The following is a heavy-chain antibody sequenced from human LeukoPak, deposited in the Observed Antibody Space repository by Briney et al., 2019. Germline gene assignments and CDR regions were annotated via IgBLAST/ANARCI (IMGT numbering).Heavy chain of an antibody. CDR3: AKDAWELLSYFDY. Sequence: GGTLRLSCAASGFTFSSYGMSWVRQAPGKGLVWVSAISGSGGSTYYADSVKGRFTISRDNSKNTLYLQMNSLRAEDTAVYYCAKDAWELLSYFDYWGQGTLVTVSS. D-gene: IGHD1-26*01. V-gene: IGHV3-23*01. CDR2: ISGSGGST. CDR1: GFTFSSYG. J-gene: IGHJ4*02.